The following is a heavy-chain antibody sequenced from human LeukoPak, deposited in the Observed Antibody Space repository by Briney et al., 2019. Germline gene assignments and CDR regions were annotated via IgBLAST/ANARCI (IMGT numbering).Heavy chain of an antibody. J-gene: IGHJ4*02. V-gene: IGHV3-74*01. CDR3: VRDGDAYDFDL. CDR2: IKSDGSWT. Sequence: GGSLRLSFAASGFSIRGYWMHWVRQAPGKGLMWVSRIKSDGSWTNYADSVRGRFTISRDNAKNTLFLQMVGLRAEDTAIYYCVRDGDAYDFDLWGQGILVTVSS. CDR1: GFSIRGYW. D-gene: IGHD5-12*01.